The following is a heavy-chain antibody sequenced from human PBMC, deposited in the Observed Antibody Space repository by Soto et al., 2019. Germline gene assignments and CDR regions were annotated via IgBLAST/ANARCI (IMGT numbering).Heavy chain of an antibody. CDR3: ARDFGGP. D-gene: IGHD1-26*01. CDR2: IKEDGSEK. J-gene: IGHJ5*02. V-gene: IGHV3-7*05. CDR1: GFTFSSYW. Sequence: EVQLVESGGGLVQPGGSLRLSCTASGFTFSSYWMNWVRQAPGKGLEWVGNIKEDGSEKFYVDSVKGRFTISRDNAKNSLYLDMNSLRVEDTALYFCARDFGGPWGPGPLVTVSS.